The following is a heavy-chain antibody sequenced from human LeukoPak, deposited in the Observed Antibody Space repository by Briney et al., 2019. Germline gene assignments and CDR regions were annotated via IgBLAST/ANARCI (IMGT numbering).Heavy chain of an antibody. CDR1: GFTFSSYE. D-gene: IGHD3-3*01. Sequence: GGSLRLSCAASGFTFSSYEMNWVRQAPGKGLEWVSYISSSGSTLYYADSVKGRFTISRDNAKNSLYLQMNSLRAEDTAVYYCARENPGTIFGVVQYGMDIWGQGTTVTVSS. CDR2: ISSSGSTL. V-gene: IGHV3-48*03. J-gene: IGHJ6*02. CDR3: ARENPGTIFGVVQYGMDI.